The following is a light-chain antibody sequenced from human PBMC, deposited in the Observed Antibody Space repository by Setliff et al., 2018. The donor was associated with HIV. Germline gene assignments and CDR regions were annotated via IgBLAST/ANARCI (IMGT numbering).Light chain of an antibody. CDR2: DVG. J-gene: IGLJ1*01. CDR1: SSDVGAYDY. CDR3: CSFANSYTSFYV. Sequence: QSALTQPRSVSGSPGQSVTISCTGTSSDVGAYDYVSWYQQLPGKAPKLRLYDVGKRPSGVPDRFSGSKSGNTASLTISELQAEDEADYFCCSFANSYTSFYVFGTGTKGTV. V-gene: IGLV2-11*01.